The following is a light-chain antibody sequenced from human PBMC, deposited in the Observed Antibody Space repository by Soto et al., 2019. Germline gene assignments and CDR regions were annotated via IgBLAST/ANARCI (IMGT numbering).Light chain of an antibody. J-gene: IGKJ5*01. V-gene: IGKV1-33*01. CDR3: QQYDNLPIT. Sequence: DIQMTQSPSSLSASVGDRVTITCQASQDISNYLNWYQQKPGKAPKLLIYDASNLETVVPSRFSGSGSGTDFTFIFFSLQPEDIATYYCQQYDNLPITFGQGTRLEIK. CDR1: QDISNY. CDR2: DAS.